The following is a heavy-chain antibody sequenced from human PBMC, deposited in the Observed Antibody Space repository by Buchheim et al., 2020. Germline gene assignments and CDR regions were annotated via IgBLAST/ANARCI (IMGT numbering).Heavy chain of an antibody. CDR3: ARGPRICSSVRCDVPYYSYYGLDV. J-gene: IGHJ6*02. CDR2: IDHSGSI. Sequence: QVQLQQWGARLLKPSETLSLTCDVSGGPFSGNYWTWICQTPGKGLEWIGDIDHSGSINYSPSLKSRVFMSADRSKSQVALILSSVTAADTAVYYCARGPRICSSVRCDVPYYSYYGLDVWGQGTT. V-gene: IGHV4-34*01. D-gene: IGHD2-2*01. CDR1: GGPFSGNY.